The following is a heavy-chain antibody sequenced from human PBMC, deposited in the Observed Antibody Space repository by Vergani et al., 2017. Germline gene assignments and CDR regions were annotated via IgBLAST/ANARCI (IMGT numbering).Heavy chain of an antibody. V-gene: IGHV3-21*01. Sequence: VQLVESGGGVVQPGRSLRLSCAASGFTFSSYSMNWVRQAPGKGLEWVSSISSSSSYIYYADSVKGRFTISRDNAKNSLYLQMNSLRAEDTAVYYCARDRQQQLVLGLNWFDPWGQGTLVTVSS. CDR2: ISSSSSYI. CDR1: GFTFSSYS. D-gene: IGHD6-13*01. J-gene: IGHJ5*02. CDR3: ARDRQQQLVLGLNWFDP.